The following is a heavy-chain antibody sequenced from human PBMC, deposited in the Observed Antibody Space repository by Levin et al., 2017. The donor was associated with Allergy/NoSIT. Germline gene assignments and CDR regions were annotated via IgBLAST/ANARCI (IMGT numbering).Heavy chain of an antibody. J-gene: IGHJ6*02. CDR3: AREGGGSYSSLTFYYYYGMDV. CDR2: IWYDGSNK. D-gene: IGHD1-26*01. V-gene: IGHV3-33*01. CDR1: GFTFSSYG. Sequence: GGSLRLSCAASGFTFSSYGMHWVRQAPGKGLEWVAVIWYDGSNKYYADSVKGRFTISRDNSKNTLYLQMNSLRAEDTAVYYCAREGGGSYSSLTFYYYYGMDVWGQGTTVTVSS.